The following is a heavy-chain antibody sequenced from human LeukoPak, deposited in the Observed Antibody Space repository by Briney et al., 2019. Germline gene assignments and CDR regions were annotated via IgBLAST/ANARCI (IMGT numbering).Heavy chain of an antibody. CDR3: ARMTTVTYYFDY. Sequence: ASVKVSCKASGGTFSSYAISWVRQAPGQGLEWMGGIIPIFGTANYAQKFQGRVTITADESTSTAYMELSSLRSEDTAVYYCARMTTVTYYFDYWGQGTLVTVSS. CDR1: GGTFSSYA. V-gene: IGHV1-69*01. J-gene: IGHJ4*02. D-gene: IGHD4-11*01. CDR2: IIPIFGTA.